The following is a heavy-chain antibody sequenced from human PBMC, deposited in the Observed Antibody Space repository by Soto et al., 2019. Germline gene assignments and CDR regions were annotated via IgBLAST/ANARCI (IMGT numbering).Heavy chain of an antibody. CDR3: ARRWGYSFDY. CDR2: IYYSGST. J-gene: IGHJ4*02. D-gene: IGHD7-27*01. CDR1: GGSISSYY. Sequence: QLQLQESGPGLVKPSETLSLTCTVSGGSISSYYWGWIRRPPGKGLEWIGSIYYSGSTYYNPSLKIRVTISADTSKNQFSLKLSSVTAADTAVYYCARRWGYSFDYWGQGTLVTVSS. V-gene: IGHV4-39*01.